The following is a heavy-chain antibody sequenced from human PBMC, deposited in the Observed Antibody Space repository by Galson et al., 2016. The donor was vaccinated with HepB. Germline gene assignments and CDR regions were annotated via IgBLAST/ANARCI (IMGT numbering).Heavy chain of an antibody. CDR3: ARVNFDWPGDALDI. D-gene: IGHD3-9*01. V-gene: IGHV3-53*01. CDR1: GFNVSDNY. CDR2: LYSGGST. Sequence: SLRLSCAASGFNVSDNYMSWVRQAPGKGLEWVSILYSGGSTDYADSLKGRFTISRDDSTNTLFLQMNSLRAEDTAFYYCARVNFDWPGDALDIWGQGTMVTVSS. J-gene: IGHJ3*02.